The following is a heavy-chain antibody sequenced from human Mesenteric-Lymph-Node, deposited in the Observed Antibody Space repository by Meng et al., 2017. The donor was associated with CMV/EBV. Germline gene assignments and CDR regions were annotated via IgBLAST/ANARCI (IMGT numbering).Heavy chain of an antibody. CDR1: GYTFTSYG. Sequence: ASVKVSCRASGYTFTSYGVSWVRQAPGQGLEWVGWIFPYNGDTNNAQKFRGRVTMTTDTSTTTAYMELRSLRSDDTAMYYCARHIPGITAAASDYWGQGTLVTVSS. D-gene: IGHD6-25*01. V-gene: IGHV1-18*04. CDR3: ARHIPGITAAASDY. J-gene: IGHJ4*02. CDR2: IFPYNGDT.